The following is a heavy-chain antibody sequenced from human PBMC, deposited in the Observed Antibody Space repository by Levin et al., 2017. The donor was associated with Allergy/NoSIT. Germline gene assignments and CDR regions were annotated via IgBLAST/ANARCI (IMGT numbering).Heavy chain of an antibody. J-gene: IGHJ6*03. Sequence: SQTLSLTCTVSGGSISDHFWSWIRQAPGKGLEWIGEVYYSGTTNYTPPLTSRATTSLDTYDTQFSLKLKSVTAADTAIYYCARYRREYSGHNHYYFYYMDVWGKGTTVTVSS. CDR2: VYYSGTT. V-gene: IGHV4-59*11. CDR1: GGSISDHF. CDR3: ARYRREYSGHNHYYFYYMDV. D-gene: IGHD5-12*01.